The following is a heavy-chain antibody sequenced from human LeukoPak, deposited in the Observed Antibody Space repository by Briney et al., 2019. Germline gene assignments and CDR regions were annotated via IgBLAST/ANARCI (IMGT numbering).Heavy chain of an antibody. CDR1: GFTFGSYG. CDR3: VRDVWGDRDGFFEY. CDR2: VNLDGRST. D-gene: IGHD5-24*01. V-gene: IGHV3-74*01. Sequence: GGSLRLSCAASGFTFGSYGMHWVRQVPGKGLMWVARVNLDGRSTSYAESVKGRFTISRDNAKFTVYLQMNSLRADDTAVYYCVRDVWGDRDGFFEYWGQGALVTVST. J-gene: IGHJ4*02.